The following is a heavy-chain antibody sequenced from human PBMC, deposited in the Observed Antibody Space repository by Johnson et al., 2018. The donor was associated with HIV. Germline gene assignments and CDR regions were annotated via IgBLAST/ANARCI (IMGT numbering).Heavy chain of an antibody. CDR2: ISYDGSNK. CDR3: ARYGALTTRGAFDI. CDR1: GFTFSSYA. Sequence: QVQLVESGGGVVQPGRSLRLSCAASGFTFSSYAMHWVRQAPGKGLEWVAVISYDGSNKYYADSVKGRFTISRDNSKNTLYLQMKSLRVEDTAVYYCARYGALTTRGAFDIWGQGTMVTVSS. J-gene: IGHJ3*02. V-gene: IGHV3-30*14. D-gene: IGHD4-17*01.